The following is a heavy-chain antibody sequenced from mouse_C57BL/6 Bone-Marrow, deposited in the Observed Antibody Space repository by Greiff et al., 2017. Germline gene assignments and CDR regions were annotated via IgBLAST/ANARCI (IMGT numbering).Heavy chain of an antibody. D-gene: IGHD1-1*01. CDR3: TTLVATDY. CDR1: GFNIKDDY. J-gene: IGHJ2*01. CDR2: IDPENGDT. Sequence: VQLQQSGAELVRPGASVKLSCTASGFNIKDDYMHWVKQRPEPGLEWIGWIDPENGDTEYASKFQGKATITADTSSNTAYLQLSSLTSEDTAVYYCTTLVATDYWGQGTTLTVSS. V-gene: IGHV14-4*01.